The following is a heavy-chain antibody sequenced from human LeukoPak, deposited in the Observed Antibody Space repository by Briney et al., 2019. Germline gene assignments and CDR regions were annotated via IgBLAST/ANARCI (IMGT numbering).Heavy chain of an antibody. CDR1: GGTFSSYA. J-gene: IGHJ4*02. D-gene: IGHD1-1*01. CDR2: IIPIFGTA. CDR3: AREGKVRTNDY. Sequence: ASVKVSCKASGGTFSSYAISWVRQAPGQGLEWMGGIIPIFGTANYAQKFQGRVTITADKSTSTAYMELSSLRSDDTAVYYCAREGKVRTNDYWGQGTLVTVSS. V-gene: IGHV1-69*06.